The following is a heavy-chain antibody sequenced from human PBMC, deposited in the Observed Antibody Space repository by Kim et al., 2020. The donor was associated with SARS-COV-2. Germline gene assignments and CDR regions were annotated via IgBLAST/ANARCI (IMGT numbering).Heavy chain of an antibody. D-gene: IGHD6-13*01. CDR3: ARISLAAVDSDF. Sequence: GGSLRLSCAASGFTFNTFAMTWVRQAPGKGLEWVANIKKDGTDKYYLDSVKGRFTISRDNAKNSLYLQMNSVRAEDTAMCYCARISLAAVDSDFWGQGTQVTVSS. V-gene: IGHV3-7*03. CDR1: GFTFNTFA. CDR2: IKKDGTDK. J-gene: IGHJ4*02.